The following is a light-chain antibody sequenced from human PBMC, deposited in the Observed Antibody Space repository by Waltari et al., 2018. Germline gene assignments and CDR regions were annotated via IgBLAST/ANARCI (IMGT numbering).Light chain of an antibody. Sequence: QLVVTQSPSASASLGASVKLTCTLSSGHSSNVIAWLQQQPEKGPRYLMKVNSDGSHSRGDESPDRFSGSSSGAERYLTISSLQAEDEADYYCQTGGHGTWVFGGGTKLTVL. CDR3: QTGGHGTWV. CDR1: SGHSSNV. CDR2: VNSDGSH. J-gene: IGLJ3*02. V-gene: IGLV4-69*01.